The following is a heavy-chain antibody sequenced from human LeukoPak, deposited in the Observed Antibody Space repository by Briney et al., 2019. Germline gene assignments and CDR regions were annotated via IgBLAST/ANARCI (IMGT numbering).Heavy chain of an antibody. CDR1: GGSISSGSDY. V-gene: IGHV4-39*01. Sequence: SETLSLTCNVSGGSISSGSDYWGWIRQPPGKGLEWIGTIYYSGSTYYNPSLRSRVTIAVDTSKAHFSLKLSSVIAADTAVYYCARHPRSGYSNGFDAFDIWGQGTMVTVAS. D-gene: IGHD5-18*01. CDR3: ARHPRSGYSNGFDAFDI. J-gene: IGHJ3*02. CDR2: IYYSGST.